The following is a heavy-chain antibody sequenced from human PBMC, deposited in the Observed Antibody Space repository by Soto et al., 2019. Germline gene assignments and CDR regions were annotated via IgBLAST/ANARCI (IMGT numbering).Heavy chain of an antibody. CDR3: ARDSNWSSDY. CDR1: GFTFSGYN. D-gene: IGHD1-1*01. V-gene: IGHV3-48*02. CDR2: IKSDSSGT. Sequence: EVQLVESGGGVVQPGGSLRLSCAASGFTFSGYNMNWVRQAPGKGLEWISCIKSDSSGTWYADSVKGRFTMSRDNAKNSLYHQMNSLRDEDTAVYFCARDSNWSSDYWGQGTLVAVSS. J-gene: IGHJ4*02.